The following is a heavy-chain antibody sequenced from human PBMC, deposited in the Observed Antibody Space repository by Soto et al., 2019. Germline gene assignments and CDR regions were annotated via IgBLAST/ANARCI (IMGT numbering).Heavy chain of an antibody. CDR1: GFTFSSYG. CDR2: ISYDGSNK. V-gene: IGHV3-30*18. CDR3: AKAKDDIVVVPAAITSPPRNYGMDV. J-gene: IGHJ6*02. Sequence: QVQLVESGGGVVQPGRSLRHSCAASGFTFSSYGMHWVRQAPGKGLEWVAVISYDGSNKYYADSVKGRFTISRDNSKNTLYLQMNSLRAEDTAVYYCAKAKDDIVVVPAAITSPPRNYGMDVWGQGTTVTVSS. D-gene: IGHD2-2*02.